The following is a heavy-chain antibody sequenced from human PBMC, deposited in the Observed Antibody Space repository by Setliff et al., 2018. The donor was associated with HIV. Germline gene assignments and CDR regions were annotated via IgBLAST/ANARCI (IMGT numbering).Heavy chain of an antibody. V-gene: IGHV1-46*01. CDR3: ARGGRVSAPGRDIWYYYYYMDV. Sequence: ASVKVSCKASGYTFTIYYMHWVRQAPGQGLEWIGIINPNSGSTSYAQNFQGRVTMTRDTSTSTVYMELSGLRSEDTAVYYCARGGRVSAPGRDIWYYYYYMDVWGKGTTVTVSS. CDR1: GYTFTIYY. CDR2: INPNSGST. D-gene: IGHD3-9*01. J-gene: IGHJ6*03.